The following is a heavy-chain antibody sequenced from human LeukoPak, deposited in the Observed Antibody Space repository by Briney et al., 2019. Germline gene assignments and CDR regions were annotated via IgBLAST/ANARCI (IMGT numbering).Heavy chain of an antibody. CDR2: ISYDGSNK. V-gene: IGHV3-30*04. CDR1: GFTFSSYA. J-gene: IGHJ4*02. CDR3: ARDDGVNGGDY. D-gene: IGHD3-16*01. Sequence: GGSLRLSCAASGFTFSSYAMHWVRQAPGKGLEWVAVISYDGSNKYYADSVKGRFTISRDNSKNTLYLQMNSLRAEDTAVYYCARDDGVNGGDYWGQGTLVTVSS.